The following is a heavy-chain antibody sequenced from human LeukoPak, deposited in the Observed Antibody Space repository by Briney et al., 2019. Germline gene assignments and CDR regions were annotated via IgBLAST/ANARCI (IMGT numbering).Heavy chain of an antibody. V-gene: IGHV4-38-2*02. J-gene: IGHJ6*03. D-gene: IGHD2-15*01. Sequence: SETLSLTCTVSGYSISSGFYWGWIRQPPGKGLEWIGYIYTSGSTNYNPSLKSRVTISVDTSKNQFSLKLSSVTAADTAVYYCARVVVVAATNYYYYMDVWGKGTTVTVSS. CDR1: GYSISSGFY. CDR2: IYTSGST. CDR3: ARVVVVAATNYYYYMDV.